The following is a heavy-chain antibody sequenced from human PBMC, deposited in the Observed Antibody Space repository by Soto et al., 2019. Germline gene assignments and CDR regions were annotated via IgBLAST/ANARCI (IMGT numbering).Heavy chain of an antibody. J-gene: IGHJ4*02. CDR3: ARVRGIGAAGTNYFDY. Sequence: QVQLVQSGAEVKQPGSSVKVSCKASGGTFSSYAISWVRQAPGQGLEWMGGIITIFGKANYAQKFQARVTITADKSTSTAYMELSSLRYDDTAVYYCARVRGIGAAGTNYFDYWGQGTLVTVSS. CDR1: GGTFSSYA. CDR2: IITIFGKA. V-gene: IGHV1-69*06. D-gene: IGHD6-13*01.